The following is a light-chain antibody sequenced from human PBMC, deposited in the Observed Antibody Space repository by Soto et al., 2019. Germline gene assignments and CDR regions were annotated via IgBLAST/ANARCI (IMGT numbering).Light chain of an antibody. CDR1: ESIRNE. V-gene: IGKV1-39*01. J-gene: IGKJ1*01. CDR3: PQSFPTLWT. CDR2: DTF. Sequence: DIQMTHSPSSLSASLGDRVTITCRPSESIRNELNWFQQRPGKAPRLLIYDTFTLQSGVPSRFSGSVSGKEFSLTISSLQAGDSAIYYSPQSFPTLWTSGQGNKVEIX.